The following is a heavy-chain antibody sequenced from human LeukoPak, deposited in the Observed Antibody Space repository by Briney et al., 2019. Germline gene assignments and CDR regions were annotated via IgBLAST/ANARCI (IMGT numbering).Heavy chain of an antibody. CDR2: IYYSGST. CDR1: GGSISSSSYY. J-gene: IGHJ5*02. V-gene: IGHV4-39*01. CDR3: ARPVAGTLFDP. Sequence: SETLSLTCTVSGGSISSSSYYWGWIRQPPGKGLEWIGSIYYSGSTYYNPSLKSRVTISVDTSKNQFSLKLSSVTAADTAVYYCARPVAGTLFDPWGQGTLVTVSS. D-gene: IGHD6-19*01.